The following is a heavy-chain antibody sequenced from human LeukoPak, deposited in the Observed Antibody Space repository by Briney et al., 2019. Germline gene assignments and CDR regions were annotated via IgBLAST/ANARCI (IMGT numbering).Heavy chain of an antibody. CDR2: VYYSGST. CDR3: ARLLYGSGSYSNIFDS. CDR1: GGSISSSSYY. Sequence: SETLSFTCTVSGGSISSSSYYWGWIRQPPGKGLEWIGNVYYSGSTYYNPSLKSRVTISVDTSKNQFSLKLSSVTAADTAVYYCARLLYGSGSYSNIFDSWGQGTLVTVSS. J-gene: IGHJ4*02. D-gene: IGHD3-10*01. V-gene: IGHV4-39*01.